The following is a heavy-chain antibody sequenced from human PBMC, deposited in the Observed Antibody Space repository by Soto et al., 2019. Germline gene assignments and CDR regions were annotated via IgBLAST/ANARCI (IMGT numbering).Heavy chain of an antibody. CDR3: AREECSGGSCYFDAFDI. CDR2: IWYDGSNK. D-gene: IGHD2-15*01. V-gene: IGHV3-33*01. Sequence: QVQLVESGGGVVQPGRSLRLSCAASGFTFSSYGMHWVRQAPGKGLEWVAVIWYDGSNKYYADSVKGRFTIARDNSKNTLYLQMNSVRAEDTAVYYCAREECSGGSCYFDAFDIWGQGTMVTVSS. J-gene: IGHJ3*02. CDR1: GFTFSSYG.